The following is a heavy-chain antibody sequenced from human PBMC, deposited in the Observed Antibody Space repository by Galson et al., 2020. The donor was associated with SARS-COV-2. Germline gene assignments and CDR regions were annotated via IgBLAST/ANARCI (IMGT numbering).Heavy chain of an antibody. CDR1: GYTFSNYD. J-gene: IGHJ5*02. CDR2: IRTYNGQT. CDR3: ARDSGGGWYWFDP. D-gene: IGHD6-19*01. Sequence: ASVKVSCKASGYTFSNYDVRWVRQAPGQGPEWMGWIRTYNGQTTYAQKFQGRLTMTADTSTSTAYIELRDLRSDDAAVYFCARDSGGGWYWFDPWGHGALVTFSS. V-gene: IGHV1-18*04.